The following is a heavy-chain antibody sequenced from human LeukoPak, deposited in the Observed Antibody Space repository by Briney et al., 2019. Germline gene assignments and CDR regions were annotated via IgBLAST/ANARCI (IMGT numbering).Heavy chain of an antibody. CDR3: TRDREQEPTYDY. Sequence: GGSLRLSCAASGFTFSTYWMHWVRQVPGKGLVWVARISGDGSITTYADSVKGRFTISRDNAKNALYLQMNSLRAEDTAVYYCTRDREQEPTYDYWGQGALVTVSS. J-gene: IGHJ4*02. CDR1: GFTFSTYW. D-gene: IGHD6-13*01. V-gene: IGHV3-74*01. CDR2: ISGDGSIT.